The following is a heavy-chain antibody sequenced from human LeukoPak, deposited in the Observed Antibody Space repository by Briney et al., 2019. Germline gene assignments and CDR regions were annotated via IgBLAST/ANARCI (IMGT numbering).Heavy chain of an antibody. CDR2: ITHSGST. CDR1: GGSFSGYF. J-gene: IGHJ4*02. D-gene: IGHD3-22*01. V-gene: IGHV4-34*01. Sequence: SETLSLTCAVYGGSFSGYFWTWIRQPRGKGLEWIGEITHSGSTNYNPSLKSRVIISTDTSNNQFSLKLSSVTAADTAVYYCARGQGYYYDSSGYPHDYWGQGTLVTVSS. CDR3: ARGQGYYYDSSGYPHDY.